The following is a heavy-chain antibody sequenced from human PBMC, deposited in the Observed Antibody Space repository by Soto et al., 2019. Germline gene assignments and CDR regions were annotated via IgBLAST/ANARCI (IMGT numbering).Heavy chain of an antibody. D-gene: IGHD3-10*01. V-gene: IGHV4-34*01. CDR1: GGSFSGYY. Sequence: PSETLSLTCAVYGGSFSGYYWSWIRQPPGKGLEWMGEINHSGGTTYNPSFQSRVTILVDTPKNQFTLKLSSVTAADTAVYSCARRRRWFGVHYGLDVWGQGTTVTVSS. CDR2: INHSGGT. CDR3: ARRRRWFGVHYGLDV. J-gene: IGHJ6*02.